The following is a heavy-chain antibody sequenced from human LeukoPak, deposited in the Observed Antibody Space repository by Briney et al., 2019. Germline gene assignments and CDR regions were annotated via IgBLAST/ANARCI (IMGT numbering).Heavy chain of an antibody. J-gene: IGHJ4*02. CDR1: GFSFSKAW. CDR3: TTDCRTAAPPHFDY. D-gene: IGHD6-13*01. CDR2: IKSKSDGETI. V-gene: IGHV3-15*01. Sequence: GGTLRLSCAASGFSFSKAWMSWVRRPPAKGREGVGRIKSKSDGETIQYAAPVEGRFTISRDDSKNTRDLQINSLKTEDTAVYYCTTDCRTAAPPHFDYWGQGSLVTVSS.